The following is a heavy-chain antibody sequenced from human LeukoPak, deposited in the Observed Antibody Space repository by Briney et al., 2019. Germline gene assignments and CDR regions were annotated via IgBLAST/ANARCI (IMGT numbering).Heavy chain of an antibody. J-gene: IGHJ5*02. CDR1: GYTFTSYG. CDR3: ARAYYYDSSGYYWGTPHWFDP. CDR2: ISAYNGNT. V-gene: IGHV1-18*01. Sequence: ASVKVSCKASGYTFTSYGISWVRQAPGQGLEWMGLISAYNGNTNYAQKLQGRVTMTTDTSTSTAYMELRSLRSDDTAVYYCARAYYYDSSGYYWGTPHWFDPWGQGTLVTVSS. D-gene: IGHD3-22*01.